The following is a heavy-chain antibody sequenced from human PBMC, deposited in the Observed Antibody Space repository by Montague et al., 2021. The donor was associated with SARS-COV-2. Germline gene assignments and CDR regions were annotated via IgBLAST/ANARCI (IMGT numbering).Heavy chain of an antibody. V-gene: IGHV4-59*01. CDR2: IYYSGST. J-gene: IGHJ5*02. Sequence: SETRSLTCTVSGGSISSYYWSWIRQPPGKGLEWIGYIYYSGSTNYNPSXXSRVTISVDTSKNQFSLKLSSVTAADTAVYYCARALYCSGGSCYPNWFDPWGQGTLVTVSS. D-gene: IGHD2-15*01. CDR3: ARALYCSGGSCYPNWFDP. CDR1: GGSISSYY.